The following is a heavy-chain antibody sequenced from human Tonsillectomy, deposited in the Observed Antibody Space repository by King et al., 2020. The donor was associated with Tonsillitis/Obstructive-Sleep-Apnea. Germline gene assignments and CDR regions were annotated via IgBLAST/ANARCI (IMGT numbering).Heavy chain of an antibody. CDR1: GGSFSGYY. D-gene: IGHD6-19*01. CDR2: ISHSGST. J-gene: IGHJ3*02. V-gene: IGHV4-34*01. CDR3: ARRDSSGWNAFDI. Sequence: VQLQQWGAGLLKPSETLSLTCAVYGGSFSGYYWSWIRQPPGKGLEWIGEISHSGSTNYNPSLKSRVTISVDTSKNQFSLKLNSVTAADTAVYYCARRDSSGWNAFDIWGQGTMVTVSS.